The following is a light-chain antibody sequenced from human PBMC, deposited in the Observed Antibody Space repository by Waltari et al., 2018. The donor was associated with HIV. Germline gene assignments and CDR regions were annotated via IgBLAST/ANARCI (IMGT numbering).Light chain of an antibody. J-gene: IGLJ3*02. CDR3: VSYDSRLDERL. Sequence: QSVLTQPPSVSGTPGQTVTIPCSGTTSNIETEALYWYQQLPGTAPQLLIYRNYKSPSGVSDRFSCSKSGASASLVISGLRSEDEAHYYCVSYDSRLDERLFGGGTKLTVL. CDR1: TSNIETEA. V-gene: IGLV1-47*01. CDR2: RNY.